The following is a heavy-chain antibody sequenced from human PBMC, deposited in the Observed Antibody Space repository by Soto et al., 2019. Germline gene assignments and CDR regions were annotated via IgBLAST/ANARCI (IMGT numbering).Heavy chain of an antibody. Sequence: EVQLVESGGGLVKPGGSLRLSCAASGFTFSSYSMNWVRQAPGKGLGWVSSISSSSSYIYYADSVKGRFNISRDNAKNSLYLQMISLRDEDTAVYYCARDRRRYYDSSGPSVDYYYGMDFWGQGTTVTVSS. D-gene: IGHD3-22*01. J-gene: IGHJ6*02. CDR2: ISSSSSYI. CDR1: GFTFSSYS. V-gene: IGHV3-21*01. CDR3: ARDRRRYYDSSGPSVDYYYGMDF.